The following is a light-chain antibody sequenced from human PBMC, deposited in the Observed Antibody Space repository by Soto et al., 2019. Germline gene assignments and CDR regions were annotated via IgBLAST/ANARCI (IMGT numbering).Light chain of an antibody. CDR1: QNISSY. Sequence: EVVLTQSPATLSLSPGKRATLSCRASQNISSYLIWYQQKPGQAPRLLIYGASTRATGIPARFSGSGSGTEFTLTINSLQSEDFVVYYCQQYDNWPPTFGQGTRLEIK. J-gene: IGKJ5*01. CDR3: QQYDNWPPT. V-gene: IGKV3D-15*01. CDR2: GAS.